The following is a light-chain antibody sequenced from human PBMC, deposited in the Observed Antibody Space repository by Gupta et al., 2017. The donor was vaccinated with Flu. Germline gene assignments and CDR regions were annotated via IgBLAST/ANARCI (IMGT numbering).Light chain of an antibody. CDR3: SAVTTSSTVV. Sequence: QSALTQPASVSGSPVQSITISCTGTSSDVGGYNFVSWYQQYPGKAHNLLIYEVTNRPAGVSTRFSGSKSGNTASLTISELQEEDESDYYCSAVTTSSTVVFGGGTKLTV. J-gene: IGLJ2*01. CDR2: EVT. V-gene: IGLV2-14*01. CDR1: SSDVGGYNF.